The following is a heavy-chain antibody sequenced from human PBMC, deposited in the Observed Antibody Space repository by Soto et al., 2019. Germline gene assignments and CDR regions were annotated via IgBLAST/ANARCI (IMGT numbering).Heavy chain of an antibody. V-gene: IGHV4-34*01. D-gene: IGHD2-21*02. CDR2: IIYSGST. CDR1: GGSFSGYY. CDR3: ARGGYGGNSGLGHFDY. J-gene: IGHJ4*02. Sequence: QVQIQQWGAGLLKPSETLSLTCAVYGGSFSGYYRSWIRQPPGKGLEWIGEIIYSGSTNYNPSLKSRVTISIDTSKNQFSLKLSSVTAADTAVYYCARGGYGGNSGLGHFDYWGQGTLVNVSS.